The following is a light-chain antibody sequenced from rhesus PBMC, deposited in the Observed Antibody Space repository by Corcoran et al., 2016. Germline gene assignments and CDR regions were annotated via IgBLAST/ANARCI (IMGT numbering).Light chain of an antibody. J-gene: IGLJ1*01. Sequence: QAALTQPPSVSKSLGQSFTVSCSGTDNDIGRYNGVSWYQQRSGTAPRLLIFDVTERPSGVSHRFSGSKSGNTASLTISGLQAEDEADYFCCSYGAGTIFIFGSGTRVTVL. CDR3: CSYGAGTIFI. V-gene: IGLV2S9*01. CDR1: DNDIGRYNG. CDR2: DVT.